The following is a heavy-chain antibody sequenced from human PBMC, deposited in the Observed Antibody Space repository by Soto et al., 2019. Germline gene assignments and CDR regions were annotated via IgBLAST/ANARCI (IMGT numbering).Heavy chain of an antibody. CDR3: AREVRGTFFEAFDT. Sequence: QVHLVQSGAEVRKPGASVKVSCKASGYSFTNYNIGWVRQAPGQGLEWLGWISTYNGNRNYAQKFQVRVTMTTDASRSTADMELRGLRPDDTAVYYCAREVRGTFFEAFDTWGQGTRVTVSS. J-gene: IGHJ3*02. V-gene: IGHV1-18*01. CDR2: ISTYNGNR. CDR1: GYSFTNYN. D-gene: IGHD1-1*01.